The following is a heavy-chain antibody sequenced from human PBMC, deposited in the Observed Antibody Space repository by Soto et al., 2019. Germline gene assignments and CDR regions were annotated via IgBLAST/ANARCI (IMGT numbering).Heavy chain of an antibody. Sequence: PGESLKISCQGSGFTFAIYWISWVRQMPGKGLEWMGVIYPRDSDTRYSPSFQGQVTISADKSISTAYLQWSTLQASDTAVYYCPTPSASADRPYSYGIDIWHQGTTV. J-gene: IGHJ6*02. V-gene: IGHV5-51*01. CDR2: IYPRDSDT. CDR3: PTPSASADRPYSYGIDI. CDR1: GFTFAIYW. D-gene: IGHD4-4*01.